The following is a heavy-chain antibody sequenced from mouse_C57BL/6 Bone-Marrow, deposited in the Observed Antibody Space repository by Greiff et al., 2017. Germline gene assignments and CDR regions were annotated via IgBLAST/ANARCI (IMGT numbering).Heavy chain of an antibody. CDR1: GYTFTSYG. CDR3: ARGDYYGSSYWFAY. Sequence: QVQLQQSGAELARPGASVKLSCKASGYTFTSYGMSWVKQRPGQGLEWIGEIYPRSGNTNYNEKFKGKATRTADKSSSTAYMELRSLTSEDSAVYSCARGDYYGSSYWFAYWGQGTLVTVSA. J-gene: IGHJ3*01. V-gene: IGHV1-81*01. D-gene: IGHD1-1*01. CDR2: IYPRSGNT.